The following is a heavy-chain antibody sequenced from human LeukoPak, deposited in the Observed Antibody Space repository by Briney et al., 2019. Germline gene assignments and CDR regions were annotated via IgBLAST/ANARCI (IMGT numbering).Heavy chain of an antibody. V-gene: IGHV3-53*01. CDR1: GFTVSSNY. Sequence: PGGSLRLSCAASGFTVSSNYMSWVRRAPGEGLEWVSVIYSGGSTYYADSVKGRFTISRDNSKNTLYLQMNSLRAEDTAVYYCAKGLYGDYDYWGQGTLVTVSS. D-gene: IGHD4-17*01. J-gene: IGHJ4*02. CDR2: IYSGGST. CDR3: AKGLYGDYDY.